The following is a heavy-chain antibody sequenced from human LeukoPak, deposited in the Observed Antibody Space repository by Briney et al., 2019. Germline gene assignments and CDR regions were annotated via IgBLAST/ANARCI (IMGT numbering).Heavy chain of an antibody. D-gene: IGHD2-2*01. CDR3: ARGGIVVVPAPLNWFDP. J-gene: IGHJ5*02. V-gene: IGHV3-21*01. CDR1: RFTFSSYA. CDR2: ISSSSSYI. Sequence: GRSLRLSCAASRFTFSSYAMHWVRQAPGKGLEWVSSISSSSSYIYYADSVKGRFTISRDNAKNSLYLQMNSLRAEDTAVYYCARGGIVVVPAPLNWFDPWGQGTLVTVSS.